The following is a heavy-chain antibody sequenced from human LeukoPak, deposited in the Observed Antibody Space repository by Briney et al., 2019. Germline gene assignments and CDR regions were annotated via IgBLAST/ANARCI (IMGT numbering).Heavy chain of an antibody. CDR1: GYPISSGYY. CDR3: ARDYDILTGSNNNWFDP. J-gene: IGHJ5*02. V-gene: IGHV4-38-2*02. D-gene: IGHD3-9*01. CDR2: IYHSGST. Sequence: SETLSLTCTVSGYPISSGYYWGWIRQPPGKGLEWIGSIYHSGSTYYNPSLKSRVTISVHTSKNQFSLKLSSVTAADTAVYYCARDYDILTGSNNNWFDPWGQGTLVTVSS.